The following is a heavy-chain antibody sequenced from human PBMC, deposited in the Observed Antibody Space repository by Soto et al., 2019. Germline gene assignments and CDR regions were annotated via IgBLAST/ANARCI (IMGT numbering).Heavy chain of an antibody. J-gene: IGHJ4*02. D-gene: IGHD6-19*01. CDR1: GYSSRSGYY. CDR2: IYHSGGT. V-gene: IGHV4-38-2*01. Sequence: SETLSLTCAVSGYSSRSGYYWAWIRQPPGKGLEYIGSIYHSGGTFYNPSLKSRVTMSVDTSKKQFSLRLTAVTAADTAVYYCAGTDSYTSGLDYWGQGTVVTVSS. CDR3: AGTDSYTSGLDY.